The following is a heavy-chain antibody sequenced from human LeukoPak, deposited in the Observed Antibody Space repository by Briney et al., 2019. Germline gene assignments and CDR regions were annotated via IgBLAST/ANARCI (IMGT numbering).Heavy chain of an antibody. D-gene: IGHD4-17*01. V-gene: IGHV4-59*01. CDR3: ASKRDYGDYGAEYFQH. J-gene: IGHJ1*01. CDR2: IYYSGST. Sequence: SETLSLTCTVSGGSISSYYWSWIRQPPGKGLEWIGYIYYSGSTNHNPSLKSRVTISVDTSKNQFSLKLSSVTAADTAVYYCASKRDYGDYGAEYFQHWGQGTLVTVSS. CDR1: GGSISSYY.